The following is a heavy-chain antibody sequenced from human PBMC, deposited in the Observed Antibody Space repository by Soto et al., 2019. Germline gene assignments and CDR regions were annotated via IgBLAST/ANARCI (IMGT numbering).Heavy chain of an antibody. D-gene: IGHD2-2*01. J-gene: IGHJ6*03. CDR2: ISSSSSYI. CDR1: GFTFSSYS. Sequence: GGSLRLSCAASGFTFSSYSMNWVRQAPGKGLEWVSSISSSSSYIYYADSVKGRFTISRDNAKNSLYLQMNSLRAEDTAVYYCARGDIVVVPAARGNYYYMDVWGKGTTVTVSS. V-gene: IGHV3-21*01. CDR3: ARGDIVVVPAARGNYYYMDV.